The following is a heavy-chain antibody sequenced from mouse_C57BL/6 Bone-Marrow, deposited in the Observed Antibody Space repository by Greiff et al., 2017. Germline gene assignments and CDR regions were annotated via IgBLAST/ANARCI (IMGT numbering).Heavy chain of an antibody. CDR2: IDPENGDT. CDR3: TIDGYWTWFAY. J-gene: IGHJ3*01. CDR1: GFNIKDDY. Sequence: VQLQQSGAELVRPGASVKLSCTASGFNIKDDYMHWVKQRPEQGLEWIGWIDPENGDTEYAPKFQGKATMTADTSSNTAYLQLSSLTSEDTAVYYCTIDGYWTWFAYWGQGTLVTVSA. D-gene: IGHD2-3*01. V-gene: IGHV14-4*01.